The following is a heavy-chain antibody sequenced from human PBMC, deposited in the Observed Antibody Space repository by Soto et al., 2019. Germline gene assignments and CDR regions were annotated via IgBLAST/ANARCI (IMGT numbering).Heavy chain of an antibody. V-gene: IGHV1-24*01. CDR2: FDPEDGET. J-gene: IGHJ4*02. CDR3: ATSPTLYCSGGSCYSGAIAY. Sequence: QVQLVQSGAEVKKPGASVKVSCKVSGYTLTELSMHWVRQAPGKGLEWMGGFDPEDGETIYAQKFQGRVTMSEDTSKDTANLELSSLRSEDTAVYYCATSPTLYCSGGSCYSGAIAYWGKGTLVTVSS. CDR1: GYTLTELS. D-gene: IGHD2-15*01.